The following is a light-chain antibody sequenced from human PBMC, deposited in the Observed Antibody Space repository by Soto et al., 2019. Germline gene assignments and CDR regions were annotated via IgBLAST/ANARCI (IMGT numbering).Light chain of an antibody. CDR3: QSFDGRLSGSV. V-gene: IGLV1-40*01. CDR1: SSNIGTGYD. CDR2: GNN. J-gene: IGLJ1*01. Sequence: QSVLTQPPSVSGAPGQRVTIPCTGSSSNIGTGYDVQWYQQLPGTAPKLLIYGNNNRPSGVPDRFSGSKSGTSASLAITGLQAEDEADYDCQSFDGRLSGSVFGTGTKLTVL.